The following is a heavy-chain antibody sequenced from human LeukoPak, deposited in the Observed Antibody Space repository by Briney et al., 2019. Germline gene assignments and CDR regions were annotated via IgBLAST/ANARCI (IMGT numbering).Heavy chain of an antibody. Sequence: GRSLRLSCAASGFTFSSYGMHWVRQAPGKGLEWVSSISTTSSSSYIHYADSMKGRFTISRDNAKSSLYLQMNSLRAEDTAVYYCARVMAGYSYMDVWGKGTTVTVSS. CDR2: ISTTSSSSYI. CDR3: ARVMAGYSYMDV. V-gene: IGHV3-21*01. J-gene: IGHJ6*03. D-gene: IGHD3-10*01. CDR1: GFTFSSYG.